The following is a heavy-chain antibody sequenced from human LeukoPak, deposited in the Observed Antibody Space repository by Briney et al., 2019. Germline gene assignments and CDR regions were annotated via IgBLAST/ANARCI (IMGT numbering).Heavy chain of an antibody. V-gene: IGHV3-15*01. CDR1: GFTFSNAW. CDR3: TTDFNTWDDSDAFDI. CDR2: IKSKTDGGTT. Sequence: GGSLRLSCAASGFTFSNAWMSWVRQAPGKGLEWVGRIKSKTDGGTTDYAAPVKGRFTISRDDSKNTLYLQMNSLKTEDTAVYYCTTDFNTWDDSDAFDIWGQGTMVTVSS. J-gene: IGHJ3*02. D-gene: IGHD3-22*01.